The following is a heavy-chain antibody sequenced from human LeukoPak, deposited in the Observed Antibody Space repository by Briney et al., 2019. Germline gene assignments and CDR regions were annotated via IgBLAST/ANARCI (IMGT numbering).Heavy chain of an antibody. Sequence: PGGSLRLSCAASGFTFSSYEMNWVRQAPGKGLERVSYISSSGSTIYYADSVKGRFTISRDNAKNSLYLQMNSLRAEDTAVYYCARVVRYGDLDWFDPWGQGTLVTVSS. D-gene: IGHD4-17*01. V-gene: IGHV3-48*03. CDR3: ARVVRYGDLDWFDP. J-gene: IGHJ5*02. CDR1: GFTFSSYE. CDR2: ISSSGSTI.